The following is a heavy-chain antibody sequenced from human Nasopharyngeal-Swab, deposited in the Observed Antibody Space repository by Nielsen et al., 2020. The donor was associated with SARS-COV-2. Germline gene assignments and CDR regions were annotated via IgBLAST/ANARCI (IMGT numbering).Heavy chain of an antibody. J-gene: IGHJ3*01. CDR3: ARGSSVHAFDV. D-gene: IGHD3-10*01. Sequence: GESLKISCAASGFTFNYFGMHWVRQAPGKGLEWVAAISGSGDISGSGGSTYYADSVKGRFTISRDNSKNTLFLQMNSLRAEDTAVYYCARGSSVHAFDVWGQGTEVTVSS. CDR1: GFTFNYFG. V-gene: IGHV3-23*01. CDR2: ISGSGDISGSGGST.